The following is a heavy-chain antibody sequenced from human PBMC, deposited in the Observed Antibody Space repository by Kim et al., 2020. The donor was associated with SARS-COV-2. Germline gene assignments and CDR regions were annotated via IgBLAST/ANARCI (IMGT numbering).Heavy chain of an antibody. CDR3: AKDYGREQPDYFDY. D-gene: IGHD1-26*01. CDR2: ISYDGSNK. V-gene: IGHV3-30*18. Sequence: GGSLRLSCAASGFTFSSYGMHWVRQAPGKGLEWVAVISYDGSNKYYADSVKGRFTISRDNSKNTLYLQMNSLRAEDTAVYYCAKDYGREQPDYFDYWGQGTLVTVSS. J-gene: IGHJ4*02. CDR1: GFTFSSYG.